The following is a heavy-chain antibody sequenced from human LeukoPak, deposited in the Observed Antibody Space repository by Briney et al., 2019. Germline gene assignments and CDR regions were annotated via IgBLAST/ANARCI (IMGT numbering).Heavy chain of an antibody. CDR1: GGSIGSYY. J-gene: IGHJ4*02. D-gene: IGHD1-1*01. CDR2: IYYSGST. CDR3: ARVNINNWHSCDY. V-gene: IGHV4-59*01. Sequence: PSEALSLTCTVSGGSIGSYYWSWIRQPPGKGLEWIGYIYYSGSTNYNPSLKSRVTISVDTSKNQFSLKLSSVTAADTAVYYCARVNINNWHSCDYWGQGTLVTVSS.